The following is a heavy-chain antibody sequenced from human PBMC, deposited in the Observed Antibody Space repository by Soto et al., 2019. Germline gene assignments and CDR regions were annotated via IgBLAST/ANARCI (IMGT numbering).Heavy chain of an antibody. J-gene: IGHJ2*01. CDR1: GGPFTDYY. V-gene: IGHV4-34*01. D-gene: IGHD2-15*01. CDR2: ISRDGAT. CDR3: ASGAWDICRYFDL. Sequence: QVQLQQWGAGLLKPSETLSLTCAVYGGPFTDYYWSWVRQSPGKGLEWIGEISRDGATNYNPSLKSRVALSAVTLKKQFALNLNSVALAGTEVYYCASGAWDICRYFDLWGRGALVTVSS.